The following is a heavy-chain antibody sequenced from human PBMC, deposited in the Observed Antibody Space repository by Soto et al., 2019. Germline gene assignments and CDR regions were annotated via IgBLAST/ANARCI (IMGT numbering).Heavy chain of an antibody. CDR3: AIGVAVAGDYYYGMHV. V-gene: IGHV1-46*01. CDR2: INPSGGST. J-gene: IGHJ6*02. Sequence: ASGYTFTSYYMHWVRQAPGQGLEWMGIINPSGGSTSYAQKFQGRVTMTRDTSTSTVYMELSSLRSEDTAVYYCAIGVAVAGDYYYGMHVWGQGTTVTVSS. CDR1: GYTFTSYY. D-gene: IGHD6-19*01.